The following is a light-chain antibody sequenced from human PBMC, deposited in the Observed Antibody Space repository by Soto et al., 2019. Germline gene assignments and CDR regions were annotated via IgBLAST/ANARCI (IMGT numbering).Light chain of an antibody. CDR3: AAGDDSLNGHV. CDR2: TTN. CDR1: SSNIGTSS. Sequence: QSALTQPHSASGTPGQRVTISCSGSSSNIGTSSVHRFQQLPGTAPKLLISTTNQRPSGVPERFSGSKSGTSASLAISGLQSEDEADYYCAAGDDSLNGHVFGTGTKVTVL. V-gene: IGLV1-44*01. J-gene: IGLJ1*01.